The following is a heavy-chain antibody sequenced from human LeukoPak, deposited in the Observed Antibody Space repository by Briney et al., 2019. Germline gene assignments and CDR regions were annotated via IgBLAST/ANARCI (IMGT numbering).Heavy chain of an antibody. J-gene: IGHJ4*02. D-gene: IGHD2-2*01. V-gene: IGHV3-30*18. CDR2: IANDGKDK. Sequence: PGGSLRLSCAASGFTFSRYGLHWVRQAPGKGLEWVAVIANDGKDKKYADSVKGRFTISRDNSKSTLYLQMNSLRAEDTAVYYCAKDQQVGAAAYYFDSWGQGTLATVSS. CDR3: AKDQQVGAAAYYFDS. CDR1: GFTFSRYG.